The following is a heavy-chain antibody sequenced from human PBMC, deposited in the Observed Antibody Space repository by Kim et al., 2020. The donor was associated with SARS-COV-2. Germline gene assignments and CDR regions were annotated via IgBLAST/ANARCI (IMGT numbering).Heavy chain of an antibody. CDR2: IYSGGST. V-gene: IGHV3-53*01. CDR1: GFTVSSNY. CDR3: ARGSDILTGYDY. Sequence: GGSLRLSCAASGFTVSSNYMNWVRQAPGKGLEWVSVIYSGGSTYYADSGEGRFTIFSDNSKNTLYLQRNSLSAEDTAVNYCARGSDILTGYDYWGQGTLVTVSA. D-gene: IGHD3-9*01. J-gene: IGHJ4*02.